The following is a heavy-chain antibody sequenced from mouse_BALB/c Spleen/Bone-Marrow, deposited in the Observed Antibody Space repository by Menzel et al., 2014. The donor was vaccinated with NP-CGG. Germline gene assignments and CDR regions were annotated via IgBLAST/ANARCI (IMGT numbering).Heavy chain of an antibody. CDR3: ARVSTAWFAY. D-gene: IGHD1-1*01. CDR1: GFTFTDYY. CDR2: IRNKANGYTT. Sequence: EVKLMESGGGLVQPGGSLRLSCATSGFTFTDYYMSWVRQPPGKALEWLGFIRNKANGYTTEYSASVKGRFTISRDNSQSILNLQMNTLRAEDSATYYCARVSTAWFAYWGQGTLVTVSA. J-gene: IGHJ3*01. V-gene: IGHV7-3*02.